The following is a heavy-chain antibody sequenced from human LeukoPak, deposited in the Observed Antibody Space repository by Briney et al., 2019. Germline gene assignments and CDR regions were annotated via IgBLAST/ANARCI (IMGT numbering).Heavy chain of an antibody. CDR3: ARGPSITMVRGGQWYYYMDV. D-gene: IGHD3-10*01. J-gene: IGHJ6*03. V-gene: IGHV1-46*01. CDR2: INPSGGST. CDR1: GYTFTSYY. Sequence: ASVTVSCKASGYTFTSYYMHWVRQAPGQGREWMGIINPSGGSTNHAQKFQGRVTMTRDTSTSTVYMELSSLRSEDTAVYYCARGPSITMVRGGQWYYYMDVWGKGTTVTISS.